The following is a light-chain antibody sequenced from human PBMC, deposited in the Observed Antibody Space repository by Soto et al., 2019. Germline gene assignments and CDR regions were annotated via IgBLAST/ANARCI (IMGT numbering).Light chain of an antibody. Sequence: EIVMSQSPVTLSVSPGERATLSCRASQSVNTKYLAWYQQKPGQAPRLLISGVSSRATGFPARFSGSGSGTDFTLTISSLQSEDFAVYYCQQYDNWPWTFGQGTKVDIK. J-gene: IGKJ1*01. CDR1: QSVNTKY. V-gene: IGKV3-15*01. CDR3: QQYDNWPWT. CDR2: GVS.